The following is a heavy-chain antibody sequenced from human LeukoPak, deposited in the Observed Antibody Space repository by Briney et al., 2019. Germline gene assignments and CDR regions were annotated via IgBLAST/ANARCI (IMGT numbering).Heavy chain of an antibody. CDR3: AKDMGAAASYYYYYGMDV. CDR2: ISGDGGST. J-gene: IGHJ6*02. CDR1: GFTFDDYA. V-gene: IGHV3-43*02. Sequence: GGSLRLSCAASGFTFDDYAMHWVRQAPGKGLEWVSLISGDGGSTYYADSVKGRFTISRDNSKTSLYLQMNSLRTEDTALYYCAKDMGAAASYYYYYGMDVWGQGTTVTVSS. D-gene: IGHD6-13*01.